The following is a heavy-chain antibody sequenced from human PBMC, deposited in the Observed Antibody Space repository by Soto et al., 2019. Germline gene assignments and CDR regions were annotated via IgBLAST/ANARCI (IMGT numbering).Heavy chain of an antibody. J-gene: IGHJ3*02. CDR2: IIPILGIA. D-gene: IGHD4-17*01. V-gene: IGHV1-69*04. CDR1: GGTFSSYT. Sequence: ASVKVSCKASGGTFSSYTISWVRQAPGQGLEWMGRIIPILGIANYAQKFQGRVTITADKSTSTAYMELSSLRSEDTAVYYCARDSPYGDYRRPIDAFDIWGQGTMVTVSS. CDR3: ARDSPYGDYRRPIDAFDI.